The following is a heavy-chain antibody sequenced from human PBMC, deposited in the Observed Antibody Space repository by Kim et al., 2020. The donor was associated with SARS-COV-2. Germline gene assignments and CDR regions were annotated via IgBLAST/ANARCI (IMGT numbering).Heavy chain of an antibody. CDR1: GFTFSSYG. V-gene: IGHV3-30*18. CDR3: AKDRVVGYYDYVWVSYRYHGEGY. D-gene: IGHD3-16*02. Sequence: GGSLRLSCAASGFTFSSYGMHWVRQAPGKGLEWVAVISYDGSNKYYADSVKGRFTISRDNSKNTLYLQMNSLRAEDTAVYYCAKDRVVGYYDYVWVSYRYHGEGYWGQGTLVTVSS. CDR2: ISYDGSNK. J-gene: IGHJ4*02.